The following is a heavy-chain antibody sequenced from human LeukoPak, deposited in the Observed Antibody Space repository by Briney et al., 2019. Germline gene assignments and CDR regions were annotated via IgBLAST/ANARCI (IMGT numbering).Heavy chain of an antibody. CDR1: GDSISGASAA. Sequence: SQALSLTCAISGDSISGASAAWNWIRQSPSRGLEWLGRTYYRSKWYNDYAESVKTRITINPDTSKNQFSLQLNSVTPEDTAVYYCAGISGVYGFGTFDIWGQGTMVTVSP. J-gene: IGHJ3*02. D-gene: IGHD5/OR15-5a*01. V-gene: IGHV6-1*01. CDR2: TYYRSKWYN. CDR3: AGISGVYGFGTFDI.